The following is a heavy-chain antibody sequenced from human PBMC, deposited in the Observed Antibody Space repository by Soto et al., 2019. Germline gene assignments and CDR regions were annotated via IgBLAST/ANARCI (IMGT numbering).Heavy chain of an antibody. D-gene: IGHD2-21*01. Sequence: LVESGGRVVQSGGSLRLSCTASGFSVSDYSVNWVRQAPGKGLEWISYISSTGDLILYGVSVKGRFTIARDIAKNSLYLQMDSLRDEDSAVYYCATWAIAVGGEGFWGPGTLVTVSS. J-gene: IGHJ4*02. CDR3: ATWAIAVGGEGF. CDR1: GFSVSDYS. V-gene: IGHV3-48*02. CDR2: ISSTGDLI.